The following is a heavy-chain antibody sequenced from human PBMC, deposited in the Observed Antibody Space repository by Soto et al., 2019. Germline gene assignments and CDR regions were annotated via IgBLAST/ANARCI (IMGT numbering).Heavy chain of an antibody. CDR2: IYTSGST. Sequence: SETLSLTCAVSGVTISTYYWSWIRQPAGKGLEWIGRIYTSGSTNYNPSLKSRVTMSVDTSKNQFSLKLSSVTAADTAVYYCARDEIVPAARIPYYYYGMDVWGQGTTVTVSS. CDR3: ARDEIVPAARIPYYYYGMDV. D-gene: IGHD2-2*01. J-gene: IGHJ6*02. V-gene: IGHV4-4*07. CDR1: GVTISTYY.